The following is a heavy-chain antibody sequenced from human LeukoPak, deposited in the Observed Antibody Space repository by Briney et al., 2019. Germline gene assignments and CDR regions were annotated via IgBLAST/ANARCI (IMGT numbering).Heavy chain of an antibody. Sequence: SETLSLTCTVSGDSFSYFYWSWIRQPPGKGLEWIGYIYNSGSTNYNPSLKSRVTISLDTSKNQFSLKLSSVTAADTAVYYCARGATVVRGQIEYYYYYIDVWGKGTTVTISS. CDR3: ARGATVVRGQIEYYYYYIDV. V-gene: IGHV4-59*01. CDR1: GDSFSYFY. J-gene: IGHJ6*03. CDR2: IYNSGST. D-gene: IGHD3-10*01.